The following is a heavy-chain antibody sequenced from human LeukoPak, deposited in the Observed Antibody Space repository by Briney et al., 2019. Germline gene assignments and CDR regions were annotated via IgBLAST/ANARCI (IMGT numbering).Heavy chain of an antibody. Sequence: GSLRLSCAASGFTFSSYGMHWVRQAPGKGLEWVAVIWYDGSNKYYADSVKGRFTISRDNSKSTLYLQMNSLRAEDTAVYYCARSPYSYGRFDYWGQGTLVTVSS. J-gene: IGHJ4*02. CDR2: IWYDGSNK. CDR3: ARSPYSYGRFDY. D-gene: IGHD5-18*01. CDR1: GFTFSSYG. V-gene: IGHV3-33*01.